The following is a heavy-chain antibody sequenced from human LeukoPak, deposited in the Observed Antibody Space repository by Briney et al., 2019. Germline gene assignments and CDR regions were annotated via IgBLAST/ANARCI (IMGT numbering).Heavy chain of an antibody. J-gene: IGHJ4*02. Sequence: GGSLRLSCAASGFTFNNYAMTWVRQAPGRGLEWVSAISGSGSSTYYADSVKGRFTISRDNSKNSLYLQMDSLRADDTAVYYCAKLATRLAARPNFDYWGLGTLVAVSS. D-gene: IGHD6-6*01. CDR1: GFTFNNYA. CDR2: ISGSGSST. CDR3: AKLATRLAARPNFDY. V-gene: IGHV3-23*01.